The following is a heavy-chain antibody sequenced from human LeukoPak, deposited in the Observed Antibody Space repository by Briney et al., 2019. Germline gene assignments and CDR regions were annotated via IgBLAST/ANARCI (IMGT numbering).Heavy chain of an antibody. Sequence: ASVKVSCKASRYTFTGYGISWVRQAPGQGLEWMGWIGAYNGNTNYAQKLQGRVTMTTDTSTSTAYMELRSLRSDDTAVYYCARLTLGYFSGGSCYPPLDWGQGTLVTVSS. J-gene: IGHJ4*02. D-gene: IGHD2-15*01. CDR2: IGAYNGNT. CDR3: ARLTLGYFSGGSCYPPLD. CDR1: RYTFTGYG. V-gene: IGHV1-18*01.